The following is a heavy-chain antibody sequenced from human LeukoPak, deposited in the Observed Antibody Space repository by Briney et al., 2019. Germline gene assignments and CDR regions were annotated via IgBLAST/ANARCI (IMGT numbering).Heavy chain of an antibody. J-gene: IGHJ4*02. Sequence: PSETLSLTCAVYGGSFSSYYWSWIRQPPGKGLEWIGYIYYSGSTNYNPSLKSRVTISVDTSKNQFSLKLSSVTAADTAVYYCARSSGYYYVSTFDYWGQGTLVTVSS. V-gene: IGHV4-59*08. CDR2: IYYSGST. D-gene: IGHD3-22*01. CDR1: GGSFSSYY. CDR3: ARSSGYYYVSTFDY.